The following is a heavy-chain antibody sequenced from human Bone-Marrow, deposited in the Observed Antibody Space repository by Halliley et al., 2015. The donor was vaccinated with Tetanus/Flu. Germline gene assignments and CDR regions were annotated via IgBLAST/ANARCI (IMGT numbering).Heavy chain of an antibody. J-gene: IGHJ4*02. D-gene: IGHD4-17*01. V-gene: IGHV3-30*18. Sequence: WGSVISYDGNNKYYADSVQGRFTISRDNSKNTLYLQMNSLRPEDTAIYYCAKSPHYGGNTFSEYWGPGTLVTVSS. CDR3: AKSPHYGGNTFSEY. CDR2: ISYDGNNK.